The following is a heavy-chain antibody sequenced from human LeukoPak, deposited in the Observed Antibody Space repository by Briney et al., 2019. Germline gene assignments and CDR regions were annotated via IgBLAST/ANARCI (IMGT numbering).Heavy chain of an antibody. Sequence: GGSLRLSCAASGFTLRRYAMSWVRQAPGKGLEWVSSNSGSGDTTYYADSVKGRFTISRDNSKNTLYLQMNSLRAEDTAIYYCANGPGSGNYFELFYFDYWGQGALVTVSS. CDR2: NSGSGDTT. D-gene: IGHD3-10*01. J-gene: IGHJ4*02. V-gene: IGHV3-23*01. CDR1: GFTLRRYA. CDR3: ANGPGSGNYFELFYFDY.